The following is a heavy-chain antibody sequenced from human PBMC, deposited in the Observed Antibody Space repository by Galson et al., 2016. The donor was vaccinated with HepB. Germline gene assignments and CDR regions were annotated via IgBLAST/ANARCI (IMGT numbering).Heavy chain of an antibody. CDR2: IRNKANNYTT. D-gene: IGHD2-2*01. CDR1: GFLFSGSA. Sequence: SLRLSCAASGFLFSGSAMHWVRQAPGKGLEWVGRIRNKANNYTTTHRGSVKGRFAISRDDSKNMAYLQMNSLKTEDTGVYFCTTDALDHWGQGTLVTVSS. J-gene: IGHJ4*02. CDR3: TTDALDH. V-gene: IGHV3-73*01.